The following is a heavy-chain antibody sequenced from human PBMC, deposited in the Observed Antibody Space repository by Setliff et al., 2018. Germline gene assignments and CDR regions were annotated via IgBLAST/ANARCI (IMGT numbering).Heavy chain of an antibody. CDR1: GFTFSDAW. V-gene: IGHV3-15*01. CDR2: IKSKADGGTA. CDR3: TVGSLH. Sequence: GGSLRLSCAASGFTFSDAWMNWVRQAPGKGLEWVGRIKSKADGGTADFAAPVKGRFTISRDDSKNTMSLQMNSLKTEDTAVYYCTVGSLHWGQGTMVTVSS. D-gene: IGHD2-15*01. J-gene: IGHJ3*01.